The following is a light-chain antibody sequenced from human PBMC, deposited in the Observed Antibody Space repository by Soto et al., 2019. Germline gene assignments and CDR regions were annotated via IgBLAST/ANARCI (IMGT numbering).Light chain of an antibody. CDR2: TND. CDR3: AAWDDSPNVHVV. CDR1: SSKIGTNT. Sequence: QSVLTQPPSASGTPGQRVTISCSGSSSKIGTNTVNWYQQVPGKAPKLLYYTNDQRPSGIPDRFSGYKSVTSADQAISGLQSEVESDYYCAAWDDSPNVHVVFGGGTKLTVL. V-gene: IGLV1-44*01. J-gene: IGLJ2*01.